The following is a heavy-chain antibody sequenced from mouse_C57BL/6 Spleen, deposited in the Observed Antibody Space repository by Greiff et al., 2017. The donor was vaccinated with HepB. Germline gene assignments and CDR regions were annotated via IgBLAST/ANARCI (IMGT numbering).Heavy chain of an antibody. J-gene: IGHJ1*03. CDR3: ARGGNDGYYRYFDV. CDR2: IYPGDGDT. V-gene: IGHV1-82*01. Sequence: VQLQQSGPELVKPGASVKISCKASGYAFSSSWMNWVKQRPGKGLEWIGRIYPGDGDTNYNGKFKGKATLTADKSSSTAYMQLSSLTSEDSAVYFCARGGNDGYYRYFDVWGTGTTVTVSS. D-gene: IGHD2-3*01. CDR1: GYAFSSSW.